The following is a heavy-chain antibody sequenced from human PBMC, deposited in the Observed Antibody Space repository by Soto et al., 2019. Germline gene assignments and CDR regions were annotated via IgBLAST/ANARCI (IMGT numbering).Heavy chain of an antibody. V-gene: IGHV4-39*02. D-gene: IGHD2-2*01. J-gene: IGHJ5*02. Sequence: KPSETLSLTCTVSGGSISSSSYYWGWIRQPPGKGLEWIGSIYYSGSTYYNPSLKSRVTISVDTSKNQFSLKLSSVTTADTAVYYCAREYFIGGYQLLGWFDPWGQGTLVTVSS. CDR2: IYYSGST. CDR1: GGSISSSSYY. CDR3: AREYFIGGYQLLGWFDP.